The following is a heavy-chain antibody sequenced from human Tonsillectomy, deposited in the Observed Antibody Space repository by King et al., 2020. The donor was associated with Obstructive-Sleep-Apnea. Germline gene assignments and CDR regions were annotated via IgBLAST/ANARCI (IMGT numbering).Heavy chain of an antibody. CDR2: IYYSGST. CDR1: GGSISSYY. Sequence: VPLQESGPGLVKPSETLSLTCTVSGGSISSYYWSWIRQPPGKGLEWIGYIYYSGSTNYNPSLKSRVTISVDTSKNQFSLKLSSVTAADTAVYYCARGRGDIVVVPAAISAFDIWGQGTMVTVSS. V-gene: IGHV4-59*01. D-gene: IGHD2-2*01. J-gene: IGHJ3*02. CDR3: ARGRGDIVVVPAAISAFDI.